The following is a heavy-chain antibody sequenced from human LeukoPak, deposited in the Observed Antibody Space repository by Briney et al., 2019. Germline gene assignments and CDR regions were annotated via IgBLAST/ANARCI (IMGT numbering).Heavy chain of an antibody. CDR3: AGRGYYDSIWFLDHAFDI. Sequence: SVKVSCKASGGTFRSYAISWVRQAPGQGLEWMGGIIPIFGTANYAQKFQGRVTITADESTSTAYMELSRLRSEDTAVYYCAGRGYYDSIWFLDHAFDIWGQGTMVTVSS. CDR2: IIPIFGTA. CDR1: GGTFRSYA. V-gene: IGHV1-69*13. D-gene: IGHD3-22*01. J-gene: IGHJ3*02.